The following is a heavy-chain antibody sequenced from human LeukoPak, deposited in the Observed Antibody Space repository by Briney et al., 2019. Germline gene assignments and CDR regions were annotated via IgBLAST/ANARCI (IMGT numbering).Heavy chain of an antibody. Sequence: GGSLRLSCAASGFTLSDYAMHWVRQAPGKGLEFVSVIGPIGVYTYYANSVKGRFTISRDNSKSTVSLQMGSLRDEDMAVYYCARSPPGRTNWNYYDYWGRGTLVTVSS. V-gene: IGHV3-64*01. CDR3: ARSPPGRTNWNYYDY. CDR2: IGPIGVYT. CDR1: GFTLSDYA. J-gene: IGHJ4*02. D-gene: IGHD1-1*01.